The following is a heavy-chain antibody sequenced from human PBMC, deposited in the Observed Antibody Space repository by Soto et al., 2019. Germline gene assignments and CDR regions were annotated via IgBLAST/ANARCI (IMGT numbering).Heavy chain of an antibody. Sequence: GGSLRLSCAASGVTFDDYAMHWVRQAPGKGLEWVSGISWNSGSIGYADSVKGRFTISRDNAKNSLYLQMNSLRAEDTALYYCAKEHYDFWSGYLYYYYMDVWGKGTTVTVSS. J-gene: IGHJ6*03. CDR1: GVTFDDYA. CDR2: ISWNSGSI. CDR3: AKEHYDFWSGYLYYYYMDV. D-gene: IGHD3-3*01. V-gene: IGHV3-9*01.